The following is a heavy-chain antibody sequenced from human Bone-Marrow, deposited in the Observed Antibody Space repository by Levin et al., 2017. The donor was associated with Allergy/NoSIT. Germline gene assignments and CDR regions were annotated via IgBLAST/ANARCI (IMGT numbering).Heavy chain of an antibody. V-gene: IGHV4-59*13. CDR2: IYYSGST. CDR1: GGFMSSYY. D-gene: IGHD3-16*01. CDR3: ARDLGIFDTTDFNGFDV. Sequence: SQTLSLTCAISGGFMSSYYWAWIRQPPGKGLEWIGSIYYSGSTNYNPSFKSRVSISVDTSKKQFSLRLSSVTAADTAVYYCARDLGIFDTTDFNGFDVWGQGTKVTVSS. J-gene: IGHJ3*01.